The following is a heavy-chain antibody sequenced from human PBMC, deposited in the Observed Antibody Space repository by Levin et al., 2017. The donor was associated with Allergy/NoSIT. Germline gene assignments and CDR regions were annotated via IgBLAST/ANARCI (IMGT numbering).Heavy chain of an antibody. V-gene: IGHV3-30*04. D-gene: IGHD5-18*01. Sequence: GGSLRLSCAASGFTFSSYDMHWVRQAPGKGLEWVAVISYDGSNKYYADSVKGRFTISRDNSKNTLYLQMNSLRAEDTAVYYCARDRFLQLWLYYYYGMDVWGQGTTVTVSS. CDR3: ARDRFLQLWLYYYYGMDV. J-gene: IGHJ6*02. CDR1: GFTFSSYD. CDR2: ISYDGSNK.